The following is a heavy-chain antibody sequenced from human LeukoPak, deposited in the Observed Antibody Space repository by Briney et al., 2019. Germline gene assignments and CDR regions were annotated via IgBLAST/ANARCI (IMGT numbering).Heavy chain of an antibody. CDR2: ISGSGDGT. CDR3: AKESSTVTSPFEY. CDR1: GFTFITYA. J-gene: IGHJ4*02. Sequence: GGSLRLSCAASGFTFITYAMTWVRQAPGKGLEWVSEISGSGDGTYYADSVEGRFTISRDNSKNTLYLQMNSLRAEDTAVYYCAKESSTVTSPFEYWGQGTLVTVSS. D-gene: IGHD4-17*01. V-gene: IGHV3-23*01.